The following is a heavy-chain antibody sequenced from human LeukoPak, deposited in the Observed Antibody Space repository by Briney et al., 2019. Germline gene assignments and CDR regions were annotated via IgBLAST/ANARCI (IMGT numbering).Heavy chain of an antibody. J-gene: IGHJ4*02. Sequence: ASVKVSCKASGYTFTSYDFSWVRQATGQRPEWMGWMSPNSGDTGYAQKFQDRVTMTRNTSISTAYMELSSLRSDDTAVYYCARGPPNWGYDYWGPGTLVTVSS. V-gene: IGHV1-8*01. CDR1: GYTFTSYD. D-gene: IGHD7-27*01. CDR2: MSPNSGDT. CDR3: ARGPPNWGYDY.